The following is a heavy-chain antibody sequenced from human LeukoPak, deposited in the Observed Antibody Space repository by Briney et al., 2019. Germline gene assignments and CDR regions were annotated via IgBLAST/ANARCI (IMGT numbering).Heavy chain of an antibody. CDR2: ISYDGSNK. Sequence: GGSLRLSCAASGFTFSSYAMHWVRQAPGKGLEWVAVISYDGSNKYYADSVKGRFTISRDNSKNTLHLQMNSLRAEDTAVYYCAKADRTSYYFDYWGQGTLVTVSS. V-gene: IGHV3-30-3*01. J-gene: IGHJ4*02. D-gene: IGHD1-14*01. CDR3: AKADRTSYYFDY. CDR1: GFTFSSYA.